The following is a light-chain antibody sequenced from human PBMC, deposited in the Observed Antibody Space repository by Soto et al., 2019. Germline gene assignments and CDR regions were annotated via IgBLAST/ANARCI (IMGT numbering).Light chain of an antibody. Sequence: EIVLTQSPATLSLSPGERATHSCRASQTVRNNYLAWYQQKPGQAPRLLIYDASSRATGIPDRFSGGGSGTDFTLTISRPEPEDFAVYYCQQFSSYPLTFGGGTKVDI. CDR3: QQFSSYPLT. V-gene: IGKV3-20*01. CDR2: DAS. CDR1: QTVRNNY. J-gene: IGKJ4*01.